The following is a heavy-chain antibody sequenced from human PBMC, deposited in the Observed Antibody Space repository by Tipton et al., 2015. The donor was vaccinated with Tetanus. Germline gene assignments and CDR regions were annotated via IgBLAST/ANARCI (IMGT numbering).Heavy chain of an antibody. Sequence: TLSLTCTVSGGSVSNGSYYCNWIRQPPGKRLEWIGYIYDSGSTYYNPPLKSRVTISEDRSKNQISLRLRSVTAADTAVYYCARVKGTYNHYGLDVWGQGTTVTVAS. CDR3: ARVKGTYNHYGLDV. CDR1: GGSVSNGSYY. CDR2: IYDSGST. D-gene: IGHD3-10*01. V-gene: IGHV4-30-2*01. J-gene: IGHJ6*02.